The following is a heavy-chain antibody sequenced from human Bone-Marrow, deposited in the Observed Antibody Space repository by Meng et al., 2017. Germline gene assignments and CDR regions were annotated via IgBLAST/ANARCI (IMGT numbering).Heavy chain of an antibody. D-gene: IGHD3-10*01. J-gene: IGHJ4*02. CDR3: ARATGSYYNPTLYFDC. CDR2: IYYSGST. Sequence: SETLSLTCTVSGGSISSSSYYWGWIRQPPGKGLEWIGSIYYSGSTYYNPSLKSRVTISVDTSKNQFSLKLSSVTAADTAVYYCARATGSYYNPTLYFDCWGQGTLVTVSS. CDR1: GGSISSSSYY. V-gene: IGHV4-39*07.